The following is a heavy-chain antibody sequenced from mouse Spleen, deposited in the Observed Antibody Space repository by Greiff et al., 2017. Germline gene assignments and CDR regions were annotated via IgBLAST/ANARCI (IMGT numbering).Heavy chain of an antibody. V-gene: IGHV1-26*01. Sequence: EVQLQQSGPELVKPGASVKISCKASGYTFTDYYMNWVKQSHGKSLEWIGDINPNNGGTSYNQKFKGKATLTVDKSSSTAYMELRSLTSEDSAVYYCARSGVIHYYGPAWFAYWGQGTLVTVSA. J-gene: IGHJ3*01. CDR2: INPNNGGT. CDR3: ARSGVIHYYGPAWFAY. CDR1: GYTFTDYY. D-gene: IGHD1-2*01.